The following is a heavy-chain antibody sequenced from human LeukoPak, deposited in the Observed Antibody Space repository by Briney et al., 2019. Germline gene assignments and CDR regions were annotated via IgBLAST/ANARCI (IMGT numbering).Heavy chain of an antibody. J-gene: IGHJ4*02. CDR2: TYYRSKWYN. D-gene: IGHD3-3*01. CDR3: ARGFFRFDY. Sequence: SQTLSLTCAISGDSLSSNTAAWNWIRQSPSKGLEWLGWTYYRSKWYNDYAVSVKSRIAINPDTSKNQYSLQLNSVTPEDTAVYYCARGFFRFDYWGQGTLVTVSS. CDR1: GDSLSSNTAA. V-gene: IGHV6-1*01.